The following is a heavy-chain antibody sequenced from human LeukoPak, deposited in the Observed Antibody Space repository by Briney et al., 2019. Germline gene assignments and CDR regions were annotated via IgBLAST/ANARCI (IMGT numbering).Heavy chain of an antibody. Sequence: SVKVSCKASGGTFSSYAISWVRQAPGQWLEWMGGIIPIFGTANYAQKFQGRVTITTDESTSTAYMELSSLRSEDTAVYYCARRTLRVASAFDIWGQGTMVTVSS. CDR3: ARRTLRVASAFDI. D-gene: IGHD5-12*01. CDR2: IIPIFGTA. V-gene: IGHV1-69*05. J-gene: IGHJ3*02. CDR1: GGTFSSYA.